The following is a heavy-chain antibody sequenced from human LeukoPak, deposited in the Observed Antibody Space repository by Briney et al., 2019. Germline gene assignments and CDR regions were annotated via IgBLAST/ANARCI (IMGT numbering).Heavy chain of an antibody. CDR3: ARDRQLLYYPFDY. CDR2: VSVDSVNT. CDR1: GYTFSNYG. Sequence: ASVKVSCKASGYTFSNYGVTWVRQAPGHGLEWMGWVSVDSVNTNYVQKFQGRVTMTTDISTSTAYMELRNLRSDDTAVYYCARDRQLLYYPFDYWGQGTLVTVSS. V-gene: IGHV1-18*01. D-gene: IGHD2-2*02. J-gene: IGHJ4*02.